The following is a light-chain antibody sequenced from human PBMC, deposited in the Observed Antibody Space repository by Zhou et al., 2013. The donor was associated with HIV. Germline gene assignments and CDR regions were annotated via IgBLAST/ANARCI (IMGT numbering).Light chain of an antibody. V-gene: IGKV3-20*01. CDR3: QQYGTSPPYT. Sequence: EIVLTQSPGTLSLFPGERATLSCRASQTISNNYLAWYQQKPGQAPRLLIFGASNRATGIPDRFSGRGSETDFILTIDRLEPEDFAVYYCQQYGTSPPYTFGQGTKLELK. J-gene: IGKJ2*01. CDR2: GAS. CDR1: QTISNNY.